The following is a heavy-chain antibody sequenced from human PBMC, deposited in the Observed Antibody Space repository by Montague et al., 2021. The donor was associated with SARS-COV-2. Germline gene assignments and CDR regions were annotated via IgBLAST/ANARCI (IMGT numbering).Heavy chain of an antibody. D-gene: IGHD3-10*01. Sequence: SETLSLTCAVHGGSFSTYSWNWIRQPPGKGLGWIGEIHHGGSTNYNPSLKSRVTISADTSKNQFSLKLTSGAAADTAVYYCARLGDGVVPSPILGVGPYYSYYYMDVWGKGTTVTVSS. CDR1: GGSFSTYS. CDR2: IHHGGST. V-gene: IGHV4-34*01. J-gene: IGHJ6*03. CDR3: ARLGDGVVPSPILGVGPYYSYYYMDV.